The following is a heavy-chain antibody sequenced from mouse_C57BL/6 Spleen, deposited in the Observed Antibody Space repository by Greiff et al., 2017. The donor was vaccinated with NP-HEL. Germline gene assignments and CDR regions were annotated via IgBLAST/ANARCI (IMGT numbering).Heavy chain of an antibody. CDR3: ARKSKLTGTWGGYFDV. CDR2: IRNKANGYTT. Sequence: EVKLVESGGGLVQPGGSLSLSCAASGFTFTDYYMSWVRQPPGKALEWLGFIRNKANGYTTEYSASVKGRFTISRDNSQSILYLQMNALRAEDSATYYCARKSKLTGTWGGYFDVWGTGTTVTVSS. J-gene: IGHJ1*03. V-gene: IGHV7-3*01. D-gene: IGHD4-1*01. CDR1: GFTFTDYY.